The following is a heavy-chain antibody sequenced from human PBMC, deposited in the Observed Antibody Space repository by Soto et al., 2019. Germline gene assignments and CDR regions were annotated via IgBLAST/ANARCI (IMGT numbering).Heavy chain of an antibody. CDR1: GGSISSYY. J-gene: IGHJ3*02. Sequence: QVQLQESGPGLVKPSETLSLTCTVSGGSISSYYWSWIRQPPGKGLEWIGYIYYSGSTNYNPSLKSRVPISVDTSKNQFSLKRRSVTAADTAVYYCARRRGFGELDAFDIWGQGTMVTVSS. CDR3: ARRRGFGELDAFDI. D-gene: IGHD3-10*01. CDR2: IYYSGST. V-gene: IGHV4-59*08.